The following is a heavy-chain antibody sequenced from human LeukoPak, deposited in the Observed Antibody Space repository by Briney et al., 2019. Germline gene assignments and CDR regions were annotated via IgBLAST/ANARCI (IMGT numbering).Heavy chain of an antibody. Sequence: GGSLRLSCAVSGSTFSSYEMSWVRQAPWRGLEWLSYISSSGSTIYYADSVKGRFTISRDNAKNSLYLQMNSLRAEDTAVYFCARVRASGRPAHYYYGMDVWGQGTTVTVSS. D-gene: IGHD6-19*01. CDR3: ARVRASGRPAHYYYGMDV. V-gene: IGHV3-48*03. CDR1: GSTFSSYE. J-gene: IGHJ6*02. CDR2: ISSSGSTI.